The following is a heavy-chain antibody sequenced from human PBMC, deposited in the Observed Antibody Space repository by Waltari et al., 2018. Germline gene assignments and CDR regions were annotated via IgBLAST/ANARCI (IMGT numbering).Heavy chain of an antibody. Sequence: QVYLHQWGAGQLQPSETLSLTCVVNGGSVRGYYWGWVRQAPGKGLEWIGEINHSPNRNYNPSLRSRVDMSVDTSKNQFSLKLNFVTAADTGVYYCVRLEDCSGPGGNCYSGDPFALDVWGQGTTVTVSS. J-gene: IGHJ6*02. D-gene: IGHD2-15*01. CDR3: VRLEDCSGPGGNCYSGDPFALDV. CDR1: GGSVRGYY. V-gene: IGHV4-34*01. CDR2: INHSPNR.